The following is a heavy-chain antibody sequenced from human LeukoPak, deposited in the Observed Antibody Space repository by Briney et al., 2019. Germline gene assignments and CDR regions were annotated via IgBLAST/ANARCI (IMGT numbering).Heavy chain of an antibody. CDR3: ARVRVITMFDP. J-gene: IGHJ5*02. Sequence: SETLSLTCAVYGGSFSGYYWSWIRQPPGKGLEWIGEINHSGSTNYNPSLKSRVTISVDTSKNQFSLKLSSVTAADTAVYYCARVRVITMFDPWGQGTLVTVSS. CDR2: INHSGST. V-gene: IGHV4-34*01. CDR1: GGSFSGYY. D-gene: IGHD3-22*01.